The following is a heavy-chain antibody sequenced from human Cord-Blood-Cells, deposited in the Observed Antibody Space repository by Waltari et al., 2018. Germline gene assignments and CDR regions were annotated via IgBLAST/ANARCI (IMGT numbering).Heavy chain of an antibody. CDR3: ARGRGRRITIFGVVIDGWFDP. CDR2: IYYSGST. V-gene: IGHV4-59*01. CDR1: GGSISSYY. J-gene: IGHJ5*02. D-gene: IGHD3-3*01. Sequence: QVQLQESGPGLVKPSETLSLTCTVSGGSISSYYWSWIRQPPGKGLEWIGYIYYSGSTNYNPALKGRVTISVDTSKNQFSLKLSSVTAADTAVYYCARGRGRRITIFGVVIDGWFDPWGQGTLVTVSS.